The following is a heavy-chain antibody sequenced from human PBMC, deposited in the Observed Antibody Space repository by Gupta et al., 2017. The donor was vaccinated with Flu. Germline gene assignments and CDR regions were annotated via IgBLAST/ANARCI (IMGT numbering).Heavy chain of an antibody. D-gene: IGHD1-1*01. J-gene: IGHJ5*02. CDR3: ARSGGLLVVERRAVPGWFDP. V-gene: IGHV1-18*01. CDR2: SRPDSGDR. Sequence: WVRQAPGQGLEWMAWSRPDSGDRKFAQKFQGRVTLTLDTATSTAHMELRSLTPDDTAVYFCARSGGLLVVERRAVPGWFDPWGQGTQVTVSS.